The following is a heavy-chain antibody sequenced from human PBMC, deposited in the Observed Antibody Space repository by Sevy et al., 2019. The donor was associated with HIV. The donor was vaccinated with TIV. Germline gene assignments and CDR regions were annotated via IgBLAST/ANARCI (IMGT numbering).Heavy chain of an antibody. Sequence: GGSLRLSCAASGFTFSSYVLSWVRQAPGKGLEWVSTISGSGGSTYYADSVKGRFSISRDNSKNTMYLEMNSLRAEDTAVYYCARDRRNYGGQYFDYWGQGTLVTVSS. J-gene: IGHJ4*02. D-gene: IGHD1-7*01. V-gene: IGHV3-23*01. CDR3: ARDRRNYGGQYFDY. CDR1: GFTFSSYV. CDR2: ISGSGGST.